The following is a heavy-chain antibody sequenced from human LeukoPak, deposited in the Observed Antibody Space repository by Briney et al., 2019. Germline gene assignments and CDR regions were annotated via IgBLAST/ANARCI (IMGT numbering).Heavy chain of an antibody. CDR3: AKEYCSSTSRYNWFDP. D-gene: IGHD2-2*01. CDR2: IRYDGSNK. V-gene: IGHV3-30*02. J-gene: IGHJ5*02. CDR1: GFTFSSYG. Sequence: GGSLRLSCAASGFTFSSYGMHWVRQAPGKGLEWVAFIRYDGSNKYYAHSVKGRFTISRDNSKNTLYLQMNSLRAEDTAVYYCAKEYCSSTSRYNWFDPWGQGTLVTVSS.